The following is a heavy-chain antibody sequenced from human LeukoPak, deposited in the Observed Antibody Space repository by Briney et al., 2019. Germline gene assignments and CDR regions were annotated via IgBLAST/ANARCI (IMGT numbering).Heavy chain of an antibody. V-gene: IGHV4-30-4*01. D-gene: IGHD4-23*01. J-gene: IGHJ4*02. CDR2: IYYSGST. CDR1: GGSISSGDYY. CDR3: ARERPGYGGGFDY. Sequence: SETLSLTCTVSGGSISSGDYYWSWIRQPPGKGLEWIGYIYYSGSTYYNPSLKSRVTISVDTSKNQFSLKLGSVTAADTAVYCCARERPGYGGGFDYWGQGTLVTVSS.